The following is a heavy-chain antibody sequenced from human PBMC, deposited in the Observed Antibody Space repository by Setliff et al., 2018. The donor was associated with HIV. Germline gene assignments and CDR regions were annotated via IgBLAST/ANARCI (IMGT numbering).Heavy chain of an antibody. V-gene: IGHV4-4*07. CDR1: GGSISSYY. J-gene: IGHJ4*02. Sequence: SETLSLTCTVSGGSISSYYWSWIRQPAGKGLEWIGRIYTSRSTNYNPALKSRVTISVDTSKNQFSLKLSSLTAADTAVYYCARDAAGTADYWGQGTLVTVSS. CDR3: ARDAAGTADY. CDR2: IYTSRST. D-gene: IGHD6-13*01.